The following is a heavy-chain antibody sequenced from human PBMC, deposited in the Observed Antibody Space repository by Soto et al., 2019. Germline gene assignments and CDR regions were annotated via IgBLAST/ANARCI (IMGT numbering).Heavy chain of an antibody. CDR3: VKDEYGSPGTGWQEFDY. V-gene: IGHV3-30*18. J-gene: IGHJ4*02. Sequence: PGGSLRLSCEASGFTFSDYGMHWVRQAPGKGLEWVAIISYDGKNEYYGDTVKGRFTISRDNSRNTLYLQMSSLRADDSAIYYCVKDEYGSPGTGWQEFDYWGQGTQVTVSS. D-gene: IGHD6-19*01. CDR2: ISYDGKNE. CDR1: GFTFSDYG.